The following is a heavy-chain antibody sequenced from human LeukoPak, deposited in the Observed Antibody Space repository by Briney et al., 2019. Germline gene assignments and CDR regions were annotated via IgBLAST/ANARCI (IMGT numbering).Heavy chain of an antibody. CDR3: ARTNIGYCSTTSCYPAD. CDR2: IDPSDSYT. CDR1: GYSFTSYW. Sequence: GESLKISCKSSGYSFTSYWITWVRQMPGKGLEWMGRIDPSDSYTNYSPSFQGHVTISADKSISTAYLQWSSLKASDTAMYYCARTNIGYCSTTSCYPADWGQGTLVTVSS. V-gene: IGHV5-10-1*01. J-gene: IGHJ4*02. D-gene: IGHD2-2*01.